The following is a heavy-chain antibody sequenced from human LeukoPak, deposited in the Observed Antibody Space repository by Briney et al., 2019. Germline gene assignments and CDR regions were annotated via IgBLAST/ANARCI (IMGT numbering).Heavy chain of an antibody. V-gene: IGHV1-2*06. D-gene: IGHD3-10*01. J-gene: IGHJ4*02. CDR1: GYTFTSYY. CDR2: ITSNSGGT. Sequence: ASVKVSCKASGYTFTSYYMHWVRQAPGHGLEWMGRITSNSGGTSYAQNFQGRVTMTRDTSISTAYMELSGLTSDDTAVYYCARGGSGSGYLYYFDYWGQGTLVSVSS. CDR3: ARGGSGSGYLYYFDY.